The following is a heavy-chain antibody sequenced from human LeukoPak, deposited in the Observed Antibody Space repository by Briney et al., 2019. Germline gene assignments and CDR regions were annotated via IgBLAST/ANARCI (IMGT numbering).Heavy chain of an antibody. V-gene: IGHV5-51*01. CDR1: GYSFTSYW. CDR3: ARLGGYRDYYYYYGMDV. J-gene: IGHJ6*02. CDR2: IYPGDSDT. Sequence: GESLKISCKGSGYSFTSYWIGWVRQMPGKGLEWMGIIYPGDSDTRYSPSFQGQVTISADKSISTAYLQWSSLKASDTAMYHCARLGGYRDYYYYYGMDVWGQGTTVTVSS. D-gene: IGHD6-19*01.